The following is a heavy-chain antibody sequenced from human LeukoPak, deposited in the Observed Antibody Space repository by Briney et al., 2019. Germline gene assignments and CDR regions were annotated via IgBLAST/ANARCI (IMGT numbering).Heavy chain of an antibody. CDR3: ARGDPSSGVVAKTVSFDY. CDR1: GGSISSYY. V-gene: IGHV4-59*01. J-gene: IGHJ4*02. CDR2: IYYSGST. Sequence: SETLSLTCTVSGGSISSYYWSWIRQPPGKGLEWIGYIYYSGSTNYNPSLKSRVTISVDTSKNQFSLKLSSVTAADTAVYYCARGDPSSGVVAKTVSFDYWGQGTLVTVSS. D-gene: IGHD2-15*01.